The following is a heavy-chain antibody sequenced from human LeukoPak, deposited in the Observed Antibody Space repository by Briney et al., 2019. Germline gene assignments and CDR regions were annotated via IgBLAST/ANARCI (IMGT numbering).Heavy chain of an antibody. J-gene: IGHJ4*02. CDR2: MNPNSGNT. D-gene: IGHD6-19*01. V-gene: IGHV1-8*01. CDR1: GYTFTSCD. CDR3: TRGSSGRRDN. Sequence: ASAKVSCKASGYTFTSCDINWVRQATGQGLEWMGWMNPNSGNTGYGQSSQGRITMTRDISIGTAYMELSNLTSEDTAIYYCTRGSSGRRDNWGQGTLVTVSA.